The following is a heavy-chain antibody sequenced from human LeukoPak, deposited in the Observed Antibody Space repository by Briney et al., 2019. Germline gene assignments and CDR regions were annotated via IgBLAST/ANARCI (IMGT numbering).Heavy chain of an antibody. CDR1: GGSFSGYY. CDR3: ARVRAVAGRPFDY. Sequence: PSETLSLTCAVYGGSFSGYYWSWIRQPPGKGLEWIGEINHSGSTNYNPSLKSRVTISVDTSKNQFSLKLSPVTAADTAVYYCARVRAVAGRPFDYWGQGTLVTVSS. D-gene: IGHD6-19*01. CDR2: INHSGST. J-gene: IGHJ4*02. V-gene: IGHV4-34*01.